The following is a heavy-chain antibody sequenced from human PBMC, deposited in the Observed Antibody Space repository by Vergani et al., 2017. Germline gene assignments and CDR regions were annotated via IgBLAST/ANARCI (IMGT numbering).Heavy chain of an antibody. J-gene: IGHJ3*01. CDR2: INPIDSKI. V-gene: IGHV5-51*03. D-gene: IGHD3-10*01. Sequence: EVMLVQSGAEVKKPGESLKISCKYSESSFISNEIAWARQMSGKGLQWMGNINPIDSKIAYSPSFQGQAIMSLDKSITTAYLRWRSLQASDTATYFCASGGHGSENGGALQLWGQGTNITVSS. CDR1: ESSFISNE. CDR3: ASGGHGSENGGALQL.